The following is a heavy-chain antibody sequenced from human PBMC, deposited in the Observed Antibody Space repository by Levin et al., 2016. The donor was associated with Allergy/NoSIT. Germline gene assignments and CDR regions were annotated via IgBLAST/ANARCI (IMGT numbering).Heavy chain of an antibody. D-gene: IGHD1-26*01. CDR3: ARHGQGEWELEGFDP. Sequence: SETLSLTCTISGDSVSDFHYNWIRQPPGKALEWIGFGNYGGTTVYNPSLKSRVIISVDTSKNQFSLKLTSVTAADTAVYFCARHGQGEWELEGFDPWGQGTLVTVSS. J-gene: IGHJ5*02. CDR2: GNYGGTT. CDR1: GDSVSDFH. V-gene: IGHV4-59*08.